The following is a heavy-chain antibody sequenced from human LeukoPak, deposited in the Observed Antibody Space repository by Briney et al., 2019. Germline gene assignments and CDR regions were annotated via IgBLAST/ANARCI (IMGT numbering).Heavy chain of an antibody. D-gene: IGHD4-17*01. CDR2: ISYNSANM. V-gene: IGHV3-9*01. CDR1: GFVFNDSA. J-gene: IGHJ4*02. Sequence: GGSLRLSCAASGFVFNDSAMHWVRQAPGKGLEWVSGISYNSANMGYADSVKGRFTISRDKDTNSLYLQMNSLRIEDTAFYYCVKAIDYVAGYYFDQWGQGTLVTVSS. CDR3: VKAIDYVAGYYFDQ.